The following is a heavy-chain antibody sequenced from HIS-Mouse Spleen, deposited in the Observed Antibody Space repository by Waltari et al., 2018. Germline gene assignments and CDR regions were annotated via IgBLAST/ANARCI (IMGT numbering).Heavy chain of an antibody. Sequence: QVQLQESGPGLVKPSQTLSLTCTVSGGSISSGGYYWSWIRQHPGKGLEWIGYIYYMGGTSYDPSLKSRVTISVDTSKNQFSLKLSSVTAADTAVYYCARSPYYDFWSGYSDNWFDPWGQGTLVTVSS. CDR2: IYYMGGT. CDR1: GGSISSGGYY. V-gene: IGHV4-31*03. CDR3: ARSPYYDFWSGYSDNWFDP. D-gene: IGHD3-3*01. J-gene: IGHJ5*02.